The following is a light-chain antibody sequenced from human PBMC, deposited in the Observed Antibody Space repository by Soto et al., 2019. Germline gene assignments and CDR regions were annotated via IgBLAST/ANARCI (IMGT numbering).Light chain of an antibody. CDR1: QTASKS. Sequence: DIQLTQSPSTLPAYVGDRVTITCRASQTASKSLNWYQQRPGKAPELLVYATSHLQRGVPSRVSGSGSGTDFTLDISSLQPDAFATYCCQQSSSLPQTFGQGTRGDI. J-gene: IGKJ1*01. CDR2: ATS. V-gene: IGKV1-39*01. CDR3: QQSSSLPQT.